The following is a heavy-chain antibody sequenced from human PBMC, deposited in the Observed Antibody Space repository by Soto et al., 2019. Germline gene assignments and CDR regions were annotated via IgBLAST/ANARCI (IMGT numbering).Heavy chain of an antibody. CDR2: IKEAGSEK. CDR3: AITMVWGAISDYYYGIDV. D-gene: IGHD3-10*01. CDR1: GFTVSNYW. Sequence: PGGSTRLSCAASGFTVSNYWMSWVRQVPGKGIEWVANIKEAGSEKYYVDSVKGRFTISRDNAKNSLYLQMNSLRAEDTAVYYCAITMVWGAISDYYYGIDVWGQGTTVTVSS. V-gene: IGHV3-7*02. J-gene: IGHJ6*02.